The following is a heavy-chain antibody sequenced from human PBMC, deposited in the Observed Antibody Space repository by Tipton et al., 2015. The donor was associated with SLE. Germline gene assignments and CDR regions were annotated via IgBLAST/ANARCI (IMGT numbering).Heavy chain of an antibody. CDR1: GVSISSSY. J-gene: IGHJ3*02. CDR3: VRVWLNNAFDI. CDR2: IYTSGAT. V-gene: IGHV4-4*07. Sequence: TLSLTCNVSGVSISSSYWSWIRQPAGKGLEWIGRIYTSGATDDNPSLKSRVTMSVVMSKNQIFLKMSSVTAADSAVCYCVRVWLNNAFDICGQGTRVTVSS. D-gene: IGHD2/OR15-2a*01.